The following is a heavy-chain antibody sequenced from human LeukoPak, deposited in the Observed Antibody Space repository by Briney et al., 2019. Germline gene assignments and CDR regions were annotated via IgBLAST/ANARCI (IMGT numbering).Heavy chain of an antibody. D-gene: IGHD3-9*01. CDR1: GFTFSSYG. V-gene: IGHV3-33*01. J-gene: IGHJ6*02. Sequence: GRSLRLSCAASGFTFSSYGMHWVRQAPGKGLEWVAVIWYEGSNKYYADSVKGRFTIYSDNSKTTLSLQMNSLSAEGTAVYYCARDEMDILTGYYIPPSLYGMDVWGQGTTVTVSS. CDR2: IWYEGSNK. CDR3: ARDEMDILTGYYIPPSLYGMDV.